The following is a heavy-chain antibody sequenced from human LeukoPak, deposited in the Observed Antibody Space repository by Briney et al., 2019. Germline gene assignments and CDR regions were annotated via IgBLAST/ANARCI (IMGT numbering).Heavy chain of an antibody. Sequence: PSETLSLTCTVSGGSISSSSYYWGWIRQPPGKGLEWIGSIYYSGSTYYNPSLKSRVTISVDTSKNQFSLKLSSVTAADTAVYYCARLGDGGNSYPDYWGQGTLVTVSS. V-gene: IGHV4-39*01. CDR2: IYYSGST. CDR3: ARLGDGGNSYPDY. CDR1: GGSISSSSYY. D-gene: IGHD4-23*01. J-gene: IGHJ4*02.